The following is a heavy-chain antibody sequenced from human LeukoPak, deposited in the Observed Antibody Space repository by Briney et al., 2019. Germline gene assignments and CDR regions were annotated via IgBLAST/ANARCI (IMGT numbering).Heavy chain of an antibody. CDR1: GYTFTSYD. Sequence: GASVKVSCKASGYTFTSYDINWVRQATGQGLEWMGWMNPNSGNTGYAQKFQGRVTMTRNTSISTAYMELSSLRSEDTAVYYCARGGCSSTSCYGSDDAFDIWGQGTMVTVSS. V-gene: IGHV1-8*01. J-gene: IGHJ3*02. CDR3: ARGGCSSTSCYGSDDAFDI. D-gene: IGHD2-2*01. CDR2: MNPNSGNT.